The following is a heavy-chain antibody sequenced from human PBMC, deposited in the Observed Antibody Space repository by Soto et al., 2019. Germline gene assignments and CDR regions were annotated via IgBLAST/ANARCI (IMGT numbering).Heavy chain of an antibody. J-gene: IGHJ6*03. V-gene: IGHV3-33*01. CDR2: IWYDGTNK. Sequence: PGGSLRLSCAASGFTFSNFGMHWVRQAPGKGLEWVAVIWYDGTNKYYADSVKGRFTISRDNSKNTLFLRMNSLRAEDTAVYYCARDASSGHDFWSGYYYYYYYMDVWGKGTTVTVSS. CDR1: GFTFSNFG. CDR3: ARDASSGHDFWSGYYYYYYYMDV. D-gene: IGHD3-3*01.